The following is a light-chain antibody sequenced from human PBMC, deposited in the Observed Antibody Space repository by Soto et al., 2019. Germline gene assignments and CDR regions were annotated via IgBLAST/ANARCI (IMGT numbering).Light chain of an antibody. Sequence: QSALTQPASVSGSPGQSSTISCTGTSSDVGSYNLVSWYQQHPAKAPKLMIYEGSKRPSGVSNRFSGSKSGNTASLTISGLQAEDEADYYCCSYAGSSTYVFGTGTKVTVL. CDR1: SSDVGSYNL. CDR3: CSYAGSSTYV. V-gene: IGLV2-23*01. CDR2: EGS. J-gene: IGLJ1*01.